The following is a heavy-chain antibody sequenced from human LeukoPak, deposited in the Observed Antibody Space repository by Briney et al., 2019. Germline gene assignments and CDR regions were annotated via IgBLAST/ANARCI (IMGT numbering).Heavy chain of an antibody. CDR3: ARQPLVAPVSYYFDY. CDR2: IYTSGST. V-gene: IGHV4-61*02. D-gene: IGHD5-12*01. Sequence: SETLSLTCTVSGGSISSGSYYWSWIRQPAGKGLEWIGRIYTSGSTNYNPSLKSRVTISVDTSKNQFSLKLNSVTATDTAVYYCARQPLVAPVSYYFDYWGQGTLVTVSS. CDR1: GGSISSGSYY. J-gene: IGHJ4*02.